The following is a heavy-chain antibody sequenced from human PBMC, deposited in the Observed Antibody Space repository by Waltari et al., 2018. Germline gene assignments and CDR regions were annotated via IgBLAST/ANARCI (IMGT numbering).Heavy chain of an antibody. CDR3: AKELPVPY. J-gene: IGHJ4*02. D-gene: IGHD1-26*01. CDR2: ISTSGGTT. V-gene: IGHV3-23*01. CDR1: GFTFSNFA. Sequence: EVQLLESGGGLVQPGGSLRLSCAASGFTFSNFAMTWVRQAPGKGLEWVSLISTSGGTTYYADSVKGRFTISRDNSKNTLYLQMNSLRAEDTAVYYCAKELPVPYWGQGTLVTVSS.